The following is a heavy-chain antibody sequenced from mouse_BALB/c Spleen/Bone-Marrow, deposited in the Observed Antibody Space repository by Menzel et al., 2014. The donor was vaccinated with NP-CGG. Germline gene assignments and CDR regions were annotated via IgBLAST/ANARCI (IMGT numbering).Heavy chain of an antibody. J-gene: IGHJ3*02. V-gene: IGHV5-12-1*01. D-gene: IGHD1-1*01. Sequence: EVNVVESGGGLVKPGGSLKLSCAASGFAFSSYDMSWVRQTPEKRLEWVAYVSSGGGSTYYADTVKGRFTISRDNAKNTLYLQMSSLKSEDTAMYYCARQILRGFGYWGQGTPVTVSA. CDR3: ARQILRGFGY. CDR2: VSSGGGST. CDR1: GFAFSSYD.